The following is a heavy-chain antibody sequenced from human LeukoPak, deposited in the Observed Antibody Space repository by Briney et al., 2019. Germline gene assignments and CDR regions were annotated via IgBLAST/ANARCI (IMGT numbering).Heavy chain of an antibody. J-gene: IGHJ4*02. D-gene: IGHD3-16*01. V-gene: IGHV2-5*01. CDR1: GFSVSTGGVG. Sequence: ESGPTLVKPTQTLTLTCTFSGFSVSTGGVGVGWIRQPPGKALEWLALIYWNDDKRYSPSLKSRLTITKDTSKNQVVLTITNMDPVDTATYYFALQYDYVSKSWGQGTLVTVSS. CDR2: IYWNDDK. CDR3: ALQYDYVSKS.